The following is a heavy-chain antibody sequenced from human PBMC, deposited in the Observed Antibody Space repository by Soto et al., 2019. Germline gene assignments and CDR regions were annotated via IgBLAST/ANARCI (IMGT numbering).Heavy chain of an antibody. CDR3: ASTYYGSEYGMDV. Sequence: PSETLSLTCTVSGGSVSSGSYYWSWIRQPPGKGLEWIGYIYYSGSTNYNPSLKSRVTISVDTSKNQFSLKLSSVTAADTAVYYCASTYYGSEYGMDVWGQGTTVTVSS. CDR2: IYYSGST. V-gene: IGHV4-61*01. D-gene: IGHD3-10*01. J-gene: IGHJ6*02. CDR1: GGSVSSGSYY.